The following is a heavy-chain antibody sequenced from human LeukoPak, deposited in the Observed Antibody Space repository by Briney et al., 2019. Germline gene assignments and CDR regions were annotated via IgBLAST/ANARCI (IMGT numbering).Heavy chain of an antibody. CDR3: ARGGTRGYSPVDY. Sequence: PGGSLRLSCAASGFTFSSFWMNWVRQAPGKGLEWVANIKQDGSERNYVDSVKGRSTISRDNAKNSLFLQMSSLRVEDTAVYYCARGGTRGYSPVDYWGQGILVTVSS. CDR1: GFTFSSFW. D-gene: IGHD5-18*01. V-gene: IGHV3-7*03. J-gene: IGHJ4*02. CDR2: IKQDGSER.